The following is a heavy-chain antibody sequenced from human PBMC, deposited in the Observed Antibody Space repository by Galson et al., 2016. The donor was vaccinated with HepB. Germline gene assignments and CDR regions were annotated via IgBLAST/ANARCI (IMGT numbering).Heavy chain of an antibody. CDR2: IDPNNGAT. Sequence: SVKVSCKASGYTFTHYYMHWVRQAPGQGLEWMGWIDPNNGATKYAQKFQGWVTMTRDTSIDTLYMELRRLTSDDTAVYYCARGSGGYCTGCKCHYYFYYMDVWGQGTTVTVSS. CDR1: GYTFTHYY. J-gene: IGHJ6*02. V-gene: IGHV1-2*04. D-gene: IGHD2-8*02. CDR3: ARGSGGYCTGCKCHYYFYYMDV.